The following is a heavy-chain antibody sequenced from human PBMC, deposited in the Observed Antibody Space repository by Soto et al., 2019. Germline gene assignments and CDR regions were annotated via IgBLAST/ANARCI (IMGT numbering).Heavy chain of an antibody. CDR2: IYYSGST. J-gene: IGHJ6*02. CDR3: ARAIPYYDFWSGYPPGMDV. V-gene: IGHV4-31*03. Sequence: PSETLSLTCTVSGGSISSGGYYWSWIRQHPGKGLEWIGYIYYSGSTYYNPSLKSRVTISVDTSKNQFSLKLSSVTAADTAVYYCARAIPYYDFWSGYPPGMDVWGQGTTVTVSS. D-gene: IGHD3-3*01. CDR1: GGSISSGGYY.